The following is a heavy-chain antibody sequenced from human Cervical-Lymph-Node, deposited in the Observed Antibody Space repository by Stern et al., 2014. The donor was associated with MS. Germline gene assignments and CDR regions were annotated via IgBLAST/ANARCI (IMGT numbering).Heavy chain of an antibody. CDR3: AKVSSYYYYYGMDV. J-gene: IGHJ6*02. Sequence: VQLVESGAEVKTPGSSVKVSCKASGDTLIKFALSWVRQPPGQGLEWVGGSVPIFSTSDYAQKFQGRVALTADESTSSAYRELSGMISDDTAVYYCAKVSSYYYYYGMDVWGQGTTVTVSS. V-gene: IGHV1-69*01. CDR1: GDTLIKFA. CDR2: SVPIFSTS.